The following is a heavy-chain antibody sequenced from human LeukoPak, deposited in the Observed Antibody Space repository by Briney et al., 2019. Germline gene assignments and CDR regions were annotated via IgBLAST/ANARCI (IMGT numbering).Heavy chain of an antibody. CDR2: IRWNSGSI. D-gene: IGHD2-15*01. V-gene: IGHV3-9*01. CDR3: AKDLGPIDCSGGSCYGMDV. J-gene: IGHJ6*02. Sequence: GGSLRLSCAASGFTFYDYAMHWVRQARGKGLEGGSGIRWNSGSIGYADSVKGRFTISRDNAKNSLYLQMNSLRAEDTALYYCAKDLGPIDCSGGSCYGMDVWGQGTTVTVSS. CDR1: GFTFYDYA.